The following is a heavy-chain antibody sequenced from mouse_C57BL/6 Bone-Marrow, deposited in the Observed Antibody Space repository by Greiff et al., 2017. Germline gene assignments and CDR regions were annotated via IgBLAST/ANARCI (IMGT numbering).Heavy chain of an antibody. J-gene: IGHJ2*01. V-gene: IGHV3-6*01. Sequence: EVQLQESGPGLVKPSQSLSLTCSVTGYSITSGYYWNWIRQFPGNKLEWMGYISYDGSNNYNPSLKNRISITRDTSKNQFFLKLNSVTTEDTATYYCARSTMVTAPFDYWGQGTTLTVSS. CDR1: GYSITSGYY. CDR3: ARSTMVTAPFDY. D-gene: IGHD2-2*01. CDR2: ISYDGSN.